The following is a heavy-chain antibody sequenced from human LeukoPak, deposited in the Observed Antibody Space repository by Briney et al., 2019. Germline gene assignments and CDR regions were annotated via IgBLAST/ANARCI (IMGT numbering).Heavy chain of an antibody. CDR1: GFSVSAIY. Sequence: GGSLRLSCTVSGFSVSAIYLSWVRQVPGKGLQWVSGIYSAGTSFHAESLEGRFTVSRDNSKNTLYLQMNSLRAEDTAVYYCARDSLLGGSVASYSSSWGQGTLVTVSS. CDR2: IYSAGTS. D-gene: IGHD6-13*01. V-gene: IGHV3-53*01. J-gene: IGHJ4*02. CDR3: ARDSLLGGSVASYSSS.